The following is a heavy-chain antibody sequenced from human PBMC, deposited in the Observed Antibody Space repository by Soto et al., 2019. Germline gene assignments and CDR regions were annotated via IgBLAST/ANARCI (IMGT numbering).Heavy chain of an antibody. J-gene: IGHJ6*03. CDR3: ASPTTVTSHFYYMDV. CDR2: INSDGSRR. CDR1: GFTFSRYW. V-gene: IGHV3-74*01. D-gene: IGHD4-17*01. Sequence: GGSLRLSCAASGFTFSRYWMHWVRQAPGKGLVWVSRINSDGSRRDYADSVKGRFTISRDNAKNTVFLQMNSLRAEDTAVYYCASPTTVTSHFYYMDVWGKGTTVTVSS.